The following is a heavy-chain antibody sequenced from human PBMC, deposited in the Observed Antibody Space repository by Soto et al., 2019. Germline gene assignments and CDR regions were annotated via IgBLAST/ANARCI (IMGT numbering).Heavy chain of an antibody. CDR3: AREPATAKPEGVDF. CDR1: GYTFSDYY. J-gene: IGHJ4*02. CDR2: INPNSGGT. V-gene: IGHV1-2*02. D-gene: IGHD1-1*01. Sequence: ASVKVSCKASGYTFSDYYIHWVRQAPGQGLEWMGWINPNSGGTMYAPKFQGGVTMTRDTSITTAYMELSRLRSGDTAVYYCAREPATAKPEGVDFWGQGTLVTVSS.